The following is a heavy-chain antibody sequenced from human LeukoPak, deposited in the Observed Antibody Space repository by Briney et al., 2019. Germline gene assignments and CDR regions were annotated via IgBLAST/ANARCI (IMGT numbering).Heavy chain of an antibody. V-gene: IGHV1-2*02. Sequence: ASVKVSCKASGYTFTDYYFNWVRQAPGQGLEWMGWINPSSGGTHYAQNFQDRVTMTRDTSISTAYMEVSRLTSDDTAVYYCARVLSITMMVGHHDAFDIWGQGTMVTVSS. J-gene: IGHJ3*02. D-gene: IGHD3-22*01. CDR3: ARVLSITMMVGHHDAFDI. CDR1: GYTFTDYY. CDR2: INPSSGGT.